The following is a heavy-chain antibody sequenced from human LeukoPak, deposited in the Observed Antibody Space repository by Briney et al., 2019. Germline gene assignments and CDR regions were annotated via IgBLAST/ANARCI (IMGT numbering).Heavy chain of an antibody. CDR3: TRAGYSSSWSQGHHQYYYMDV. CDR2: IRSKANGGTT. Sequence: GRSLRLSCTASGFTIGDYPMSWFRQAPGKGLEWVGPIRSKANGGTTEYAASVKGRYTISRDDSKSLAYLQMNSLKTEDTAVYYCTRAGYSSSWSQGHHQYYYMDVWGKGTTVTVAS. CDR1: GFTIGDYP. J-gene: IGHJ6*03. D-gene: IGHD6-13*01. V-gene: IGHV3-49*03.